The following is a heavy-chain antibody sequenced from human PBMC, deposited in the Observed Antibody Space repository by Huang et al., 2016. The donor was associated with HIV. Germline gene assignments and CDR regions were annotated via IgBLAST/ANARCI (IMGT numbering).Heavy chain of an antibody. D-gene: IGHD1-26*01. CDR1: GYTFTNYD. J-gene: IGHJ1*01. CDR2: MNLDSGNI. Sequence: QVQLVQSGAEVKKPGASVKVPCRTSGYTFTNYDIHWVRLATGQGLEWMGWMNLDSGNIEHAESFQCRVTMGRDTSTSTSYMELYSLRPEDTGVYYWARVDLRSGSYQIKTLDFWGQGTLVTVS. CDR3: ARVDLRSGSYQIKTLDF. V-gene: IGHV1-8*01.